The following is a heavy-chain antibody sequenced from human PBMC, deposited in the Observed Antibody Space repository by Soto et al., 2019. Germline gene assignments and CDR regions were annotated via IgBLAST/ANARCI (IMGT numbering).Heavy chain of an antibody. Sequence: PSETLSLTCAVSGGSISSGGYSWSWIRQPPGKGLEWIGYIYHSGTTYYNPSLKSRVTISVDTSRNQFSLKLTSVTAADTAVYFCARDAARYYDFWSGPNEDDYYYAMDVWGQGTTVTVSS. CDR1: GGSISSGGYS. CDR2: IYHSGTT. CDR3: ARDAARYYDFWSGPNEDDYYYAMDV. J-gene: IGHJ6*02. V-gene: IGHV4-30-2*01. D-gene: IGHD3-3*01.